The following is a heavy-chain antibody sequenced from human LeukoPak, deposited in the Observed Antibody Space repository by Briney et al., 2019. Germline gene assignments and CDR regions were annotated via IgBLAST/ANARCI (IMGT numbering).Heavy chain of an antibody. D-gene: IGHD3-22*01. CDR3: ARGREGSGYFFDY. V-gene: IGHV3-23*01. Sequence: GGSLRLSCAASGFTFSSYVMSWVRQAPGKGLEWVSALSGSGGRTDYADPVKGRFTISRDNSKNTLFLQMSSLRAEDTAVYYCARGREGSGYFFDYWGQGTLVTVSA. CDR1: GFTFSSYV. J-gene: IGHJ4*02. CDR2: LSGSGGRT.